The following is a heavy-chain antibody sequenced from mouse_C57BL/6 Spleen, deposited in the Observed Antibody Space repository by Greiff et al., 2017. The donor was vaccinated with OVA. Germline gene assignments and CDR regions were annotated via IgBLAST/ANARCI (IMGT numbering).Heavy chain of an antibody. Sequence: QVQLQQPGAELVKPGASVKMSCKASGYTFTSYWLTWVQQRPGQGLEWIGDIYPGSGSTNYNEKFKSKATLTVDTSSSTAYMQLSSLTSEDSAVYYCARLYYGSSSYAMDYWGQGTSVTVSS. CDR2: IYPGSGST. J-gene: IGHJ4*01. V-gene: IGHV1-55*01. CDR3: ARLYYGSSSYAMDY. CDR1: GYTFTSYW. D-gene: IGHD1-1*01.